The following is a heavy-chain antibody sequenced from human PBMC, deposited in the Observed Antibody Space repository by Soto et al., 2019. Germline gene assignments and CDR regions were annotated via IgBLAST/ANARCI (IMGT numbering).Heavy chain of an antibody. J-gene: IGHJ5*02. D-gene: IGHD3-22*01. CDR3: ARGRNNYYDSSGYLKWLDP. CDR1: GGSISNYC. Sequence: SETLSLTCTFSGGSISNYCWSWIRQPPGKELEWIGYIYNSGSTKYNPSLKSRVTISVDTSKNQFSLKLSSVTAADTAVYYCARGRNNYYDSSGYLKWLDPWGHGTLVTVSS. CDR2: IYNSGST. V-gene: IGHV4-59*12.